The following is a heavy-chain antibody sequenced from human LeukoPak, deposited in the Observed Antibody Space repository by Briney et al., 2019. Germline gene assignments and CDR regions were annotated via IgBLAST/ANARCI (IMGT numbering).Heavy chain of an antibody. Sequence: GGSLRLSCAASGFTLSSHSMNWARQAPGKGLEWVSSISSSSSYIYYADSVKGRFTISRDNAKNSLYLQMSSLRAEDTAMYYCARGSSGYSYILSYWGQGALVTVSS. J-gene: IGHJ4*02. D-gene: IGHD5-18*01. CDR1: GFTLSSHS. V-gene: IGHV3-21*01. CDR2: ISSSSSYI. CDR3: ARGSSGYSYILSY.